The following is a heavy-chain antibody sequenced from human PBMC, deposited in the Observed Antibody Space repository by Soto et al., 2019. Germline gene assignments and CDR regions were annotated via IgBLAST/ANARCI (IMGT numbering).Heavy chain of an antibody. J-gene: IGHJ6*02. Sequence: PGGSLRLSCAASGFIVSSNYMTWVRQAPGKGLEWVSAISGSGGSTYYADSVKGRFTISRDNSKNTLYLQMNSLRAEDTAVYYCAKDLGTAMAGYYYYYYGMNVWGQGTTVTVSS. CDR3: AKDLGTAMAGYYYYYYGMNV. V-gene: IGHV3-23*01. CDR1: GFIVSSNY. CDR2: ISGSGGST. D-gene: IGHD5-18*01.